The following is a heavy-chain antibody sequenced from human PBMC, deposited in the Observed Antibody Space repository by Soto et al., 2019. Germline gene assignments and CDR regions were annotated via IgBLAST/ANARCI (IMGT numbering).Heavy chain of an antibody. CDR1: GGSISSGDYY. CDR2: IYYSGST. Sequence: QVQLQESGPGLVKPSQTLSLTCTVSGGSISSGDYYWSWIRQPPGKGLEWIGYIYYSGSTHYNRSLKSRVTISVDTSKNQSSLKLSSVTAADTAVYYCARARGARYFDYWGQGTLVTVSS. D-gene: IGHD2-15*01. J-gene: IGHJ4*02. V-gene: IGHV4-30-4*01. CDR3: ARARGARYFDY.